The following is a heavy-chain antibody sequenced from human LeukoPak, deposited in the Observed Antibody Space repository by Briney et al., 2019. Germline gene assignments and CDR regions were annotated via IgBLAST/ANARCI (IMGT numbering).Heavy chain of an antibody. CDR2: ISGAGGTT. V-gene: IGHV3-23*01. CDR1: GFTFSTYA. J-gene: IGHJ4*02. CDR3: AKDSGVYFDWSRTGGYFDP. Sequence: GGSLRLSCASSGFTFSTYAMSWVRQAPGKGLEWVSSISGAGGTTSYADSVKGRFTISRDNSKNTLYLQMNNVRAEDTAVYYCAKDSGVYFDWSRTGGYFDPWGQGTLVTVFS. D-gene: IGHD3-9*01.